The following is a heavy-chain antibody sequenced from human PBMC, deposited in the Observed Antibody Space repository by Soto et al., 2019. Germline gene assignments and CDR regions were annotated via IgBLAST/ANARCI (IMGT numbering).Heavy chain of an antibody. V-gene: IGHV4-34*01. CDR1: GWSFNGYY. Sequence: ETLALTCAVYGWSFNGYYWSWIRQPPGKGPDWIGDINHSGSTNYNPSLKSRVTISVDTSKNQFSLKLRSVTAADMAVFYCARAPDKYYFDSWGQGNLATVSS. CDR2: INHSGST. J-gene: IGHJ4*02. CDR3: ARAPDKYYFDS.